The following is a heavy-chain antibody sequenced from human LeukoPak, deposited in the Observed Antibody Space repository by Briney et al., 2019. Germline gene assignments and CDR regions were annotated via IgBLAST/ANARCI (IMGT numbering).Heavy chain of an antibody. J-gene: IGHJ6*02. V-gene: IGHV1-18*01. D-gene: IGHD3-9*01. Sequence: ASVKVSCKASGYTFTSYGISWVRQAPGQGLEWVGWISAYNGNTNYAQKLQGRVTMTTDTSTSTAYMELRSLRSDDTAVYYCARDRDYDILTGLGYYYGMDVWGQGTTVTVSS. CDR1: GYTFTSYG. CDR2: ISAYNGNT. CDR3: ARDRDYDILTGLGYYYGMDV.